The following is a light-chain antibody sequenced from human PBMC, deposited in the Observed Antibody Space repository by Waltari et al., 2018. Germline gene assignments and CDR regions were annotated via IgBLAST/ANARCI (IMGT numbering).Light chain of an antibody. V-gene: IGKV1-17*01. Sequence: DIQMTQSPSSLSASVGDRVTITCRASQGIDNYLSWYQQKPGKAPTRLIYAAFSLESGVPSRVSGSGSGTEVTLTISSLQPEDCAAYYCLQYNSKPLTFGGGTKVEIK. CDR3: LQYNSKPLT. J-gene: IGKJ4*01. CDR1: QGIDNY. CDR2: AAF.